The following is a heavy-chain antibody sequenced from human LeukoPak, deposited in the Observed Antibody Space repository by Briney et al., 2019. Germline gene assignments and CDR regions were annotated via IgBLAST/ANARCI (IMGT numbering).Heavy chain of an antibody. Sequence: KSSETLSLTCAVYGGSFSGYYWSWIRQPPGKGLEWIGEINHSGSANYYPSLKRRVTLTVDPSKNQFSLKLSSVTAADTAVYYCARCGYSYGADYWGPGTLVTVSS. J-gene: IGHJ4*02. D-gene: IGHD5-18*01. CDR2: INHSGSA. CDR3: ARCGYSYGADY. CDR1: GGSFSGYY. V-gene: IGHV4-34*01.